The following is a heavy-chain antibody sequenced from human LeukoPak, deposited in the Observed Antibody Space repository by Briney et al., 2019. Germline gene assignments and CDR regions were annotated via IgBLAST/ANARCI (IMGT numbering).Heavy chain of an antibody. CDR1: GFTFSSYG. D-gene: IGHD3-10*01. V-gene: IGHV3-33*01. Sequence: GGSLRLSCAASGFTFSSYGMHWVRQAPGKGLEWVAVIWYDGSNKYYADSVKGRFTISRDNSKNTPYLQMNSLRAEDTAVYYCARDLSIGESYGMDVWGKGTTVTVSS. CDR3: ARDLSIGESYGMDV. J-gene: IGHJ6*04. CDR2: IWYDGSNK.